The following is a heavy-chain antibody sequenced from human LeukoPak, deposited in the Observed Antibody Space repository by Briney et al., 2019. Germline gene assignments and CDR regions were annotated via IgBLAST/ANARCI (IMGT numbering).Heavy chain of an antibody. CDR2: ISSTSNPI. D-gene: IGHD1-26*01. CDR1: GFTFSNYN. CDR3: ARAGVGARFEDF. Sequence: QPGGSLRLSCAASGFTFSNYNMNWVRQAPGKGLEWLSYISSTSNPIYYADSVKGRFTISRDNAKNSLYLQMNSLRDEDTAVYYCARAGVGARFEDFWGQGTLVIVSS. J-gene: IGHJ4*02. V-gene: IGHV3-48*02.